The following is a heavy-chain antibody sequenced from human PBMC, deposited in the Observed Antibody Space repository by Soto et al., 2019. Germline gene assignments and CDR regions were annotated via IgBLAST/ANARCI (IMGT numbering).Heavy chain of an antibody. CDR1: GGSFSGYQ. J-gene: IGHJ6*03. CDR2: INDSGNI. V-gene: IGHV4-34*01. D-gene: IGHD3-10*01. Sequence: QVQLQQWGAGLLKPSETLSLTCAVYGGSFSGYQWSWIRQTPGKGLEWIGEINDSGNINYNQSLKSRVTILVDTAKKQISLKLSSVTAADTAVYYCARGLILWFGELSRRGGYYYYMDVWGTGTTVTVSS. CDR3: ARGLILWFGELSRRGGYYYYMDV.